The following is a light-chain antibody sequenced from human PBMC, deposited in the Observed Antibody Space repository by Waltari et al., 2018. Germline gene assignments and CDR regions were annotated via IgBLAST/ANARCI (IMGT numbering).Light chain of an antibody. Sequence: DIVMTQSPDSLAVSLGERATINCKSSQSILYSSNNKNYLAWYQQKPGQPPKLLIYWASTRESGVPVRFSGSGSGTDFTLTISSLQAEDVAIYYCQQHYSEVTFGGGTKVEVK. CDR1: QSILYSSNNKNY. V-gene: IGKV4-1*01. J-gene: IGKJ4*01. CDR3: QQHYSEVT. CDR2: WAS.